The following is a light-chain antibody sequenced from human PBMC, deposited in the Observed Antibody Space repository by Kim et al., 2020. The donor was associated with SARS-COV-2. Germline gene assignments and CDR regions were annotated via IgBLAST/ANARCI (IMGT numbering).Light chain of an antibody. CDR1: QSVGTS. CDR3: HQRSDWPLT. V-gene: IGKV3-11*01. CDR2: DAS. Sequence: EIVLTQSPATLSLSPGERASLSCRASQSVGTSLVWYQQKVGQAPRLLIYDASKGATDIPAKFSGSGSGTDFTLTISNLESEDFAVYYCHQRSDWPLTFGGGTKVDIK. J-gene: IGKJ4*01.